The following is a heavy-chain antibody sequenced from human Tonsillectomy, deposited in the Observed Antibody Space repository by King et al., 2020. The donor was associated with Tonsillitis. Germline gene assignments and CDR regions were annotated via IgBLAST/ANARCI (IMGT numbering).Heavy chain of an antibody. CDR2: IKQDGSEK. J-gene: IGHJ6*02. Sequence: VQLVESGGGLVQPGGSLRLSCAASGFTFSRYWMSWVRQAPGKGLEWVANIKQDGSEKYYVDSVKGRFTISRDNAKNSLYLQMNSLRAEDTAVYYCARDRYGMDVWGQGTTVTVSS. CDR1: GFTFSRYW. CDR3: ARDRYGMDV. V-gene: IGHV3-7*03.